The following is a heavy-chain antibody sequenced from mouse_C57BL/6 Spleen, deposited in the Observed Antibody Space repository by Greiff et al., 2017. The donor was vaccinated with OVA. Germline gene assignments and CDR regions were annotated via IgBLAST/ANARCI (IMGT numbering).Heavy chain of an antibody. CDR2: ISSGSSTI. J-gene: IGHJ3*01. CDR1: GFTFSDYG. Sequence: EVQLQESGGGLVKPGGSLKLSCAASGFTFSDYGMHWVRQAPEKGLEWVAYISSGSSTIYYADTVKGRFTISRDNAKNTLFLQMTSLRSEDTAMYYCAGAWFAYWGQGTLVTVSA. V-gene: IGHV5-17*01. CDR3: AGAWFAY.